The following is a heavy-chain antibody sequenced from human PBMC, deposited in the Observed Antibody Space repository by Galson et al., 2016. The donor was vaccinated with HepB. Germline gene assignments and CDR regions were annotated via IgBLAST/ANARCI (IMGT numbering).Heavy chain of an antibody. V-gene: IGHV3-7*03. J-gene: IGHJ4*02. CDR1: GFTVGNNY. CDR2: INQDGNEK. CDR3: AKEPDYVVSY. Sequence: SLRLSCAASGFTVGNNYMCWVRQAPGKGLEWVANINQDGNEKNYVDSVKGRFTISRDNAKNSLYLQMNNLRDEDTAVYYCAKEPDYVVSYWGQGSLVSVSS. D-gene: IGHD4-17*01.